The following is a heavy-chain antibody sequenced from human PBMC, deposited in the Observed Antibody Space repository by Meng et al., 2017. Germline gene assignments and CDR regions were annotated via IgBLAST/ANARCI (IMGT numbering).Heavy chain of an antibody. Sequence: GEVGQVGAEVKKPGSSVKVSCEASGGTFSSYAISWVRQAPGQGLEWMGGIIPIFGTANYAQKFQGRVTITADKSTSTAYMELSSLRSEDTAVYYCHSGWYQAGDDYWGQGTLVTVFS. CDR2: IIPIFGTA. CDR3: HSGWYQAGDDY. J-gene: IGHJ4*02. V-gene: IGHV1-69*06. D-gene: IGHD6-19*01. CDR1: GGTFSSYA.